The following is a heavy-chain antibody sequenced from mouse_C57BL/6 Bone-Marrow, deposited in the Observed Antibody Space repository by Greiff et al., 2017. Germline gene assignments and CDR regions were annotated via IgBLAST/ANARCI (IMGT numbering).Heavy chain of an antibody. J-gene: IGHJ4*01. CDR1: GFTFSSYA. V-gene: IGHV5-9-1*02. CDR3: TRERGYYVRYYAMDY. D-gene: IGHD2-3*01. Sequence: EVKLMESGEGLVKPGGSLKLSCAASGFTFSSYAMSWVRQTPETRLEWVAYISSGGDYIYYADTVKGRFTISRDNARNTLYLQMSSLKSEDTAMXYCTRERGYYVRYYAMDYWGQGTSVTVSS. CDR2: ISSGGDYI.